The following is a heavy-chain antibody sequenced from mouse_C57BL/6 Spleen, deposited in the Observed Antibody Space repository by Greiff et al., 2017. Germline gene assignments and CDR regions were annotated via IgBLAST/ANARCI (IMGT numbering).Heavy chain of an antibody. CDR3: ARHGNYYGSSYDAMDY. V-gene: IGHV5-15*01. Sequence: DVHLVESGGGLVQPGGSLKLSCAASGFTFSDYGMAWVRQAPRKGPEWVAFISNLAYSIYYADTVTGRFPISRENAKNTLYLEMSSLRSEDTAMYYCARHGNYYGSSYDAMDYWGQGTSVTVSS. CDR1: GFTFSDYG. D-gene: IGHD1-1*01. CDR2: ISNLAYSI. J-gene: IGHJ4*01.